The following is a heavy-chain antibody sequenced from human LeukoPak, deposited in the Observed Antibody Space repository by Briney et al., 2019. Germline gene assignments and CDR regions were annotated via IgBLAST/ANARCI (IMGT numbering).Heavy chain of an antibody. CDR3: GRIPAAGSLKGSFDI. V-gene: IGHV5-51*01. CDR1: GFSFTSYW. Sequence: GESLKISCKGSGFSFTSYWIGWVRQMPGKGLEWMGIIYPGDSDTTYSPSFQGQVTISADKSISTAYLQWSSLKASDSAMYYCGRIPAAGSLKGSFDIWGQGTMVTVSS. J-gene: IGHJ3*02. D-gene: IGHD6-13*01. CDR2: IYPGDSDT.